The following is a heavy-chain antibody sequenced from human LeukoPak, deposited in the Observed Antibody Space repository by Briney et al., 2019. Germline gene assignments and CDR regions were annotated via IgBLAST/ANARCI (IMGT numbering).Heavy chain of an antibody. CDR3: ARPYSSSWYNYFDS. J-gene: IGHJ4*02. Sequence: GGSLRLSCAASGSTFSSYAMHWVRQAPGKGLEWVAVISYDGSNKYYADSVKGRFTISRDNSKNTLYLQMNSLRAEDTAVYYCARPYSSSWYNYFDSWGQGTLVTVSS. D-gene: IGHD6-13*01. CDR1: GSTFSSYA. V-gene: IGHV3-30-3*01. CDR2: ISYDGSNK.